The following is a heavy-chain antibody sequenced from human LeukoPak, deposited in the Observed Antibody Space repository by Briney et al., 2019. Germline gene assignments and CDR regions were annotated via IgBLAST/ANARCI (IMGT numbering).Heavy chain of an antibody. V-gene: IGHV4-34*01. D-gene: IGHD1-26*01. CDR1: GGSFSGYY. CDR2: INHSGST. CDR3: ARVDGSSRTEAFDI. Sequence: SETLSLTCAVYGGSFSGYYWSWIRQPPGKGLEWIGEINHSGSTNYNPSLKSRVTISVDTSKNQFSLKLSSVTAADTAVYYCARVDGSSRTEAFDIWGQGTMVTVSS. J-gene: IGHJ3*02.